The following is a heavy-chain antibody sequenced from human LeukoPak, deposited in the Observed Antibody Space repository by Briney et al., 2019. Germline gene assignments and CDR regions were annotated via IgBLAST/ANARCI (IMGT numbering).Heavy chain of an antibody. V-gene: IGHV4-59*01. CDR2: IYYSGST. CDR1: GGSISSYY. J-gene: IGHJ4*02. CDR3: ARAYDSSGYYYD. Sequence: SETLSLTCTVSGGSISSYYWSWIRQPPGKGLEWIGYIYYSGSTNYNPSLKSRVTISVDTSKNQFSLKLSPVTAADTAVYYCARAYDSSGYYYDWGQGTLVTVSS. D-gene: IGHD3-22*01.